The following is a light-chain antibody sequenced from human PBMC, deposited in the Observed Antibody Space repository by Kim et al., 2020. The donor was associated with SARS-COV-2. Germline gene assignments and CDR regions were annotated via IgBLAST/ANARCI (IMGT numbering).Light chain of an antibody. CDR2: GAS. Sequence: VFTQSPGILSLSPWERATPSCRASHSISSSYLAWYQQKPGQAPRLLIYGASSRATGIPDRFSGSGSGTDFTLTISRLEPEDFAVYYCQQYGSSPGTFGQGTKLEIK. CDR1: HSISSSY. CDR3: QQYGSSPGT. J-gene: IGKJ2*01. V-gene: IGKV3-20*01.